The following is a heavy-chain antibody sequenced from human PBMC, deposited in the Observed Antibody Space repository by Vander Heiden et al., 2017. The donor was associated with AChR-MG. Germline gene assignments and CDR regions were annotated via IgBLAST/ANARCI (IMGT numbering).Heavy chain of an antibody. V-gene: IGHV1-69*06. Sequence: QLQLVQSGAEVKKPGSSVTAPCQASAGTFRSFSITGVRQAAGQGLEWMGGITPMFGSATYARKFQVRVTITADTSTGTVYMEVSSLSSEATAVYYCARDQECKNCVCHFWYLDLCGRGTLVTVS. CDR3: ARDQECKNCVCHFWYLDL. D-gene: IGHD2-8*01. CDR1: AGTFRSFS. J-gene: IGHJ2*01. CDR2: ITPMFGSA.